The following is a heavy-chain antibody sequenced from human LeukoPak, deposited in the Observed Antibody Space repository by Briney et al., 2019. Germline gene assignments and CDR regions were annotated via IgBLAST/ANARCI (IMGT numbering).Heavy chain of an antibody. CDR3: ARVRSSGWSYFDY. D-gene: IGHD6-19*01. J-gene: IGHJ4*02. CDR1: GFTFSNYW. V-gene: IGHV3-74*01. Sequence: GGSLRLSCAASGFTFSNYWMQWVRQAPGKGLVWVSRINSDGSSTSYADSVKGRFTISRDHAKNTLYLQMNSLRAEDTAVYYCARVRSSGWSYFDYWGQGTLVTVSS. CDR2: INSDGSST.